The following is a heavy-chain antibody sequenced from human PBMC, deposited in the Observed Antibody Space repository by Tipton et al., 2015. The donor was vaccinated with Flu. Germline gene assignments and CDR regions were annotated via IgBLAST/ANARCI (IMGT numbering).Heavy chain of an antibody. Sequence: TLSLTCSVSGDSIGSDYYWAWIRQPPGKGLEWIGNIHQTGSTYYNPSLTSRATIAVDTSKNRFSLRLTSVTAADTAVYYCARRDYCNYVSEPKNWFDPWGQGTLYTVTS. J-gene: IGHJ5*02. D-gene: IGHD4-11*01. CDR2: IHQTGST. CDR3: ARRDYCNYVSEPKNWFDP. CDR1: GDSIGSDYY. V-gene: IGHV4-38-2*01.